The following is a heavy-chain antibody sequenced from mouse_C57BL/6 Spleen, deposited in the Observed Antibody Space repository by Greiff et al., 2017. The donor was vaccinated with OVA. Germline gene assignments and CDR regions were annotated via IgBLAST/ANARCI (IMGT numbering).Heavy chain of an antibody. CDR3: ASGPYYYGSSPAWFAY. D-gene: IGHD1-1*01. Sequence: DVKLVESGGGLVKPGGSLKLSCAASGFTFSSYAMSWVRQTPEKRLEWVATISDGGSYTYYPDNVKVRFTISRDNAKHNLYLQMGHLKSEDTAMYYCASGPYYYGSSPAWFAYWGQGTLVTVSA. J-gene: IGHJ3*01. CDR1: GFTFSSYA. CDR2: ISDGGSYT. V-gene: IGHV5-4*03.